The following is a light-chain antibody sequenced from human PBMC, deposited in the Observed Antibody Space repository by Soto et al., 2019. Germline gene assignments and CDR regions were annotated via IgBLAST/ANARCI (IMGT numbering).Light chain of an antibody. Sequence: QSVLTQPPSVSGAPGQRVTISCTGSSSNIGAGYDVHWYQQLPGTAPKLLIYHNSDRPSGVPDRFSGSKSGTLASLAITGLQAEDEADYYCQSYDSGLSAFYVFGTGTKVTVL. CDR3: QSYDSGLSAFYV. J-gene: IGLJ1*01. CDR1: SSNIGAGYD. CDR2: HNS. V-gene: IGLV1-40*01.